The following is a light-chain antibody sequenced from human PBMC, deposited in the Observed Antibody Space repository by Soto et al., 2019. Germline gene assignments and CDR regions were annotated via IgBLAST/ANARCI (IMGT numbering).Light chain of an antibody. CDR2: KAS. CDR1: QSISYR. CDR3: LQYNYYPLT. V-gene: IGKV1-5*03. Sequence: DIQMTQSPSTLSASVGDRVTITCRASQSISYRLAWYQQRPGKAPRLLIYKASSLQSGVPSRFSGSGSGTEFTLTISSLQPDDFATYFCLQYNYYPLTFGGGTKVEI. J-gene: IGKJ4*01.